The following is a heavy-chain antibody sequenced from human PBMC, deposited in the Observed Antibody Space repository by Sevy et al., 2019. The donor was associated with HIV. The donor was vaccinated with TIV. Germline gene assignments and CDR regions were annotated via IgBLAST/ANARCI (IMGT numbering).Heavy chain of an antibody. V-gene: IGHV3-7*01. J-gene: IGHJ2*01. Sequence: GSLRLSCAASGFTFSSYWMSWVRQAPGKGLEWVANIKQDGSEKYYVDSVKGRFTISRDNAKNSLYLQMNSLRAEDTAVYYCASVRPKYWYFDLWGRGTLVTVSS. CDR3: ASVRPKYWYFDL. CDR1: GFTFSSYW. CDR2: IKQDGSEK.